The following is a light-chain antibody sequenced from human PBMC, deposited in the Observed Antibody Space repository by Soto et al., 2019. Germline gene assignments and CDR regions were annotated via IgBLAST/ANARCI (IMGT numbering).Light chain of an antibody. V-gene: IGKV3-11*01. CDR3: QQRSNWPG. CDR1: QSVSSY. CDR2: DAS. J-gene: IGKJ4*02. Sequence: EIVLTQSPATLSLSPGERATLSCRASQSVSSYLAWYQQKPGQAPRLLIYDASNRATGIPARFSGSGFGTDFTLTIRGLEPEDFEVYYGQQRSNWPGFGGGTKVEIK.